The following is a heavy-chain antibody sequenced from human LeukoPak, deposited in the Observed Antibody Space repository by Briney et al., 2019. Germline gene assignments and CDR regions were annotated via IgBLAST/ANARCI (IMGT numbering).Heavy chain of an antibody. Sequence: PSETLSLTCTVSGGSISSYYWSWIRQPPGKGLEWIGYIYYSGSTNYNPSLKGRVTISLGTSKNQFSLKLTSVTAADTAVYYCARKGEHYYDSGKVWPAWFDPWGQGTLVTVSS. CDR1: GGSISSYY. CDR3: ARKGEHYYDSGKVWPAWFDP. V-gene: IGHV4-59*01. J-gene: IGHJ5*02. CDR2: IYYSGST. D-gene: IGHD3-10*01.